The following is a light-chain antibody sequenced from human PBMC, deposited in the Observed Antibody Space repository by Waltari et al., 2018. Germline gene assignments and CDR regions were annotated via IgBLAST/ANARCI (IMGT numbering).Light chain of an antibody. Sequence: DIQMTQSPSTLSASVGDTVTITCRASHSVSSWLAWYQQRPGKAPKVLISKASSLESGVPSWFSGTGSGTEFTLTISSLQPDDVATYYCQQYNTYSPDTFGQGTKVEI. CDR1: HSVSSW. J-gene: IGKJ2*01. V-gene: IGKV1-5*03. CDR3: QQYNTYSPDT. CDR2: KAS.